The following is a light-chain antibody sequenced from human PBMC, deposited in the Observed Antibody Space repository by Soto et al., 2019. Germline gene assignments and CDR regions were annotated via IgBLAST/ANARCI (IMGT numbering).Light chain of an antibody. V-gene: IGLV2-14*01. CDR2: DVS. CDR1: SSDVGGYNF. CDR3: TSYTSSTPFYV. J-gene: IGLJ1*01. Sequence: QSVLTQPASVSGSPGQSITISCTGTSSDVGGYNFVSWYQQHPGKAPKLMIHDVSNRPSGVSNRFSGSKSGNTASLTISGLQAEDEADYYCTSYTSSTPFYVFGTGTKVTVL.